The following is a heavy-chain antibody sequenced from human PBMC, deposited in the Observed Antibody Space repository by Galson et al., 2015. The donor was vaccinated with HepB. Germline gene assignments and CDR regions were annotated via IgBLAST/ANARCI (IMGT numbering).Heavy chain of an antibody. CDR1: GYTFTSYY. CDR3: ARERSYGDYDY. V-gene: IGHV1-46*01. J-gene: IGHJ4*02. Sequence: QSGAEVKKPGESLKVSCKASGYTFTSYYMHWVRQAPGQGLEWMGIINPSGGSTSYAQKFQGRVTMTRDTSTSTVYMELSSLRSEDTAVYYCARERSYGDYDYWGQGTLVTVSS. D-gene: IGHD4-17*01. CDR2: INPSGGST.